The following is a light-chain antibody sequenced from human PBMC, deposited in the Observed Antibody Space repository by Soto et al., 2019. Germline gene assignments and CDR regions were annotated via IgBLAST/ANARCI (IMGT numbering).Light chain of an antibody. J-gene: IGKJ1*01. CDR1: QSISNW. Sequence: DIQMTQSPSTLPASVGDRVTITCRASQSISNWLAWYQQKPGTAPKVLIYHASNLQSGVPSRFSGSGSGTDFTLTISSLQSEDLGVYYCLQYHYWPWTFGQGTKVDIK. CDR3: LQYHYWPWT. V-gene: IGKV1-5*01. CDR2: HAS.